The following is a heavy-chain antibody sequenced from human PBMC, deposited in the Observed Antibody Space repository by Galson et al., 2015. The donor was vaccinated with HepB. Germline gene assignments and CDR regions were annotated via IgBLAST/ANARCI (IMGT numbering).Heavy chain of an antibody. J-gene: IGHJ2*01. CDR3: ARVYFGSGSSSAYWYFDL. CDR2: ISSTGTTM. Sequence: SLRLSCAASGFAFSSYTMNWVRQAPGKGLESVSYISSTGTTMHYADAAKGRFTLSRDNAQNSLYLQMNSLRDEDTAVYYCARVYFGSGSSSAYWYFDLWGRGALVTVSS. V-gene: IGHV3-48*02. D-gene: IGHD3-10*01. CDR1: GFAFSSYT.